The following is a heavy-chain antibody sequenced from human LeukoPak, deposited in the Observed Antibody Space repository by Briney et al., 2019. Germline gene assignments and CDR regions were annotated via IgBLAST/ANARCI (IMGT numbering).Heavy chain of an antibody. CDR3: ARGHTLLWFGAGGPDYYYYMDV. D-gene: IGHD3-10*01. CDR1: GFTFSSYS. V-gene: IGHV3-21*01. Sequence: PGGSLRLSCAASGFTFSSYSMNWVRQAPGKGLGWVSSISSSSSYLYYADSVKGRFTISRDNAKNSLYLQMNSLRAEDTAVYYCARGHTLLWFGAGGPDYYYYMDVWGKGTTVTVSS. J-gene: IGHJ6*03. CDR2: ISSSSSYL.